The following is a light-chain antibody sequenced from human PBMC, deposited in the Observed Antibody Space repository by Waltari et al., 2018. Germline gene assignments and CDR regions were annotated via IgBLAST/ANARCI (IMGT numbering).Light chain of an antibody. CDR3: QQYGSSLGYT. CDR1: QSVSSSY. V-gene: IGKV3-20*01. Sequence: EIVLTQSPGTLSLSPGERATLSCRASQSVSSSYLAWYLQKPGQAPRLLIYGASSRATGIPDRFSGSGSGTDFTLTISRLEPEDFAVYYCQQYGSSLGYTFGQGTKLEIK. J-gene: IGKJ2*01. CDR2: GAS.